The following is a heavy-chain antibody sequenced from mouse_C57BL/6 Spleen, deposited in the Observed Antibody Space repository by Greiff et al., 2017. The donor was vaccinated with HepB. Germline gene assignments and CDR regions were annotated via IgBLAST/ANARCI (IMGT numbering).Heavy chain of an antibody. V-gene: IGHV1-52*01. D-gene: IGHD2-2*01. CDR2: IDPSDSET. J-gene: IGHJ2*01. CDR1: GYTFTSYW. CDR3: ARSSRWLRDYFDY. Sequence: QVQLQQPGAELVRPGSSVKLSCKASGYTFTSYWMHWVKQRPIQGLEWIGNIDPSDSETHYNQKFKDKATLTVDKSSSTAYMQLSSLTSEDSAVYYCARSSRWLRDYFDYWGQGTTLTVSS.